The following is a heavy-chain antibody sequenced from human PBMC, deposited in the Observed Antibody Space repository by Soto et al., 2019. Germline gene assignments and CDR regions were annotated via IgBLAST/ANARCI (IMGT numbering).Heavy chain of an antibody. D-gene: IGHD3-3*01. CDR3: ARDNVLRFLERPGAGYYYGMDV. CDR1: GGTFSSYA. V-gene: IGHV1-69*13. Sequence: SVKVSCKASGGTFSSYAISWVRQAPGQGLEWMGGIIPIFGTANYAQEFQGRVTITADESTSTAYMELSSLRSEDTAVYYCARDNVLRFLERPGAGYYYGMDVWGQGTTVTVSS. CDR2: IIPIFGTA. J-gene: IGHJ6*02.